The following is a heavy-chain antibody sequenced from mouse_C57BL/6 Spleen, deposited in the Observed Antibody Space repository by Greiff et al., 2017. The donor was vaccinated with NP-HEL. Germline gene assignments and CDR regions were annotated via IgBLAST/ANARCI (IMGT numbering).Heavy chain of an antibody. CDR1: GYTFTSYW. Sequence: QVQLQQPGAELVRPGSSVKLSCKASGYTFTSYWMHWVKQRPIQGLEWIGNIDPSDSETHYNQKFKDKATLTVDKSSSTAYMQLSGLTSEDSAVYYSARYDYDAAWFADWGQGTLVTVSA. D-gene: IGHD2-4*01. CDR2: IDPSDSET. CDR3: ARYDYDAAWFAD. V-gene: IGHV1-52*01. J-gene: IGHJ3*01.